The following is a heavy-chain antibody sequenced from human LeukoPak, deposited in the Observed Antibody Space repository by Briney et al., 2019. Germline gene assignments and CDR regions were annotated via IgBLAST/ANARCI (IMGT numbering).Heavy chain of an antibody. CDR3: AKDLGISGWHLDY. J-gene: IGHJ4*02. V-gene: IGHV3-23*01. D-gene: IGHD6-19*01. CDR2: ISRGGANT. CDR1: GFRFSDYC. Sequence: GGSLRLSCAASGFRFSDYCMTWVRQAPGKGLEGVSGISRGGANTYHADSVRGRFTISRDNSKNTLYLQMNGLRGEDTAVYYCAKDLGISGWHLDYWGQGTMVTVSS.